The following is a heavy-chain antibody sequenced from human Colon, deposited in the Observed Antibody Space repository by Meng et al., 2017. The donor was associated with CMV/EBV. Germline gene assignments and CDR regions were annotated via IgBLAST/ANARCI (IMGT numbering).Heavy chain of an antibody. J-gene: IGHJ3*02. CDR3: ARARDFWSGYYTDAFDI. Sequence: SVKVSCKASGGTFSSYTISWVRQAPGQGLEWMGRIIPILGIANYAQKFQGRVTITADKSTSTAYMELSSLRSEDTAVYYCARARDFWSGYYTDAFDIWGQGTMVTVSS. CDR1: GGTFSSYT. V-gene: IGHV1-69*02. D-gene: IGHD3-3*01. CDR2: IIPILGIA.